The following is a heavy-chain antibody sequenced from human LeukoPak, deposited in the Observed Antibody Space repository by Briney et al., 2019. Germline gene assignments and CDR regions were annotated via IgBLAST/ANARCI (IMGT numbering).Heavy chain of an antibody. V-gene: IGHV3-7*01. Sequence: GGSLRLSCEASGFTFSTYWMSWVRQAPGKGLAWVANIKQDGSEKYYVDSVKGRFTISRDNAKNSLYLQINSLRAEDTAMYYCARDSAGNDYWGQGTLVTVSS. CDR1: GFTFSTYW. D-gene: IGHD6-13*01. CDR3: ARDSAGNDY. J-gene: IGHJ4*02. CDR2: IKQDGSEK.